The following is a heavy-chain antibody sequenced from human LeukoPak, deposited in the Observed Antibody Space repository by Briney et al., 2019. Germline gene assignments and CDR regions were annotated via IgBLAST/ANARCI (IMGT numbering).Heavy chain of an antibody. CDR3: AKPGASGYFDY. D-gene: IGHD3-10*01. J-gene: IGHJ4*02. V-gene: IGHV3-30*02. Sequence: PGGSLRLSCAASGFTFNSYGMHWVRQAPGKGLEWVAFVRSDGSTKYYADSVKGRFTISRDNSKNTLYLQMNSLRAEDTAVYYCAKPGASGYFDYWGQGTLVTVSS. CDR1: GFTFNSYG. CDR2: VRSDGSTK.